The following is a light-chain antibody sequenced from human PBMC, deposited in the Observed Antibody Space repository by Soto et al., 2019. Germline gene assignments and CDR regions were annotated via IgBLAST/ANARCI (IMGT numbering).Light chain of an antibody. CDR3: QQYGSSGT. CDR2: GAS. J-gene: IGKJ1*01. V-gene: IGKV3-20*01. Sequence: EIVLTQSPATLSLSPGERATLSCRASQSVSNNYLAWYQQNPGQAPRLLIYGASNRATGIPDRFSGSGSGTDFPLTISSLEPEDFAVYYCQQYGSSGTFGQGTKVDIK. CDR1: QSVSNNY.